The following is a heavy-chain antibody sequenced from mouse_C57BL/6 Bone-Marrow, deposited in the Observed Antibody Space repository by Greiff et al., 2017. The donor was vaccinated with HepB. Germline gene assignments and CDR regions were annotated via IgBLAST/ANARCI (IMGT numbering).Heavy chain of an antibody. CDR3: ARDGFYYSGSSPHDYAMDY. V-gene: IGHV14-3*01. J-gene: IGHJ4*01. D-gene: IGHD1-1*01. Sequence: EVQGVESVAELVRPGASVKLSCTASGFNIKNTYMHWVKQRPEQGLEWIGRIDPANGNNKYAPKFQGKATITTDTSSNTAYLQLSSLTSEDTAIYYCARDGFYYSGSSPHDYAMDYWGQGTSVTVSS. CDR1: GFNIKNTY. CDR2: IDPANGNN.